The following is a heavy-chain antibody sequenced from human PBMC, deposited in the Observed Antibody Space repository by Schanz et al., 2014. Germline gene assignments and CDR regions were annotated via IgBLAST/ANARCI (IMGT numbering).Heavy chain of an antibody. CDR1: GGTFTSYA. Sequence: QVQLVQSGAEVRKPGSSVRVSCKASGGTFTSYAFSWVRQAPGQGLEWMGRIIPILGIANYAQKFQGRVTITADKSTFTAYMELSSLRSDDTAVYYCARGGGPEDVFDIWGQGTMLTVSS. CDR3: ARGGGPEDVFDI. D-gene: IGHD5-12*01. J-gene: IGHJ3*02. CDR2: IIPILGIA. V-gene: IGHV1-69*04.